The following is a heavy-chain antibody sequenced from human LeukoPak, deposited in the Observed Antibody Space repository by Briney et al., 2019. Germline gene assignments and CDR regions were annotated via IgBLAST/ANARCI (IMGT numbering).Heavy chain of an antibody. D-gene: IGHD4-17*01. CDR1: GYNFNTYW. CDR2: IRPMNSDV. Sequence: GESLKISCKGSGYNFNTYWVAWVRQLPGKGLEWMGIIRPMNSDVRYSPSFQGQVAIPADRSINTACLQWSSLTASDTAMYYCASRPFETTVVPWDFYWGQGTQVTVSS. V-gene: IGHV5-51*01. CDR3: ASRPFETTVVPWDFY. J-gene: IGHJ4*02.